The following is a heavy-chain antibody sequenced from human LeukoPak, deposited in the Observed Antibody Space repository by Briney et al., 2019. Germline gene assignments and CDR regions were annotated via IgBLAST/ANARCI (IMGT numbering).Heavy chain of an antibody. CDR3: ARHCIVAAGRDAFDI. J-gene: IGHJ3*02. D-gene: IGHD6-13*01. CDR2: IYYSGST. CDR1: GGSISSYY. Sequence: PSETLSLTCTVSGGSISSYYWSWIRQPPGKGLEWIGYIYYSGSTNYNPSLKSRVTISVDTSKNQFSLKLSSVTAADTAVYYCARHCIVAAGRDAFDIWGQGTMVTVSS. V-gene: IGHV4-59*08.